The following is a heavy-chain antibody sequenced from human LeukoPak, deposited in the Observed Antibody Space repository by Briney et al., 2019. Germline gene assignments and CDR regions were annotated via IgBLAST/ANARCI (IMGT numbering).Heavy chain of an antibody. CDR2: ISSSSSYI. Sequence: PGGSLSLSCAASGFTFSSYSMNWVRQAPGKGLEWVSSISSSSSYIYYADSVKGRFTISRDNAKNSLYLQMNSLRAEDTAVYYCARDGYSGYDPSTGVDYWGQGTLVTVSS. CDR1: GFTFSSYS. D-gene: IGHD5-12*01. J-gene: IGHJ4*02. V-gene: IGHV3-21*01. CDR3: ARDGYSGYDPSTGVDY.